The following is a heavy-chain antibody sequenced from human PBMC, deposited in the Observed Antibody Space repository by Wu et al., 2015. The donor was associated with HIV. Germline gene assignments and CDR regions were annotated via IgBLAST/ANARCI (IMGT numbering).Heavy chain of an antibody. D-gene: IGHD2-15*01. CDR1: GDTFSTSA. CDR3: ATGEEDQAALQY. Sequence: QVHLVQFGGEVKKPRSSVKVSCKASGDTFSTSAISWVRQTPGQGLQWMGGLIPIFGKADYARRFQGRVTITADESTSTVYMELRSLKSEDTAMYYCATGEEDQAALQYWGQGTLVTVSS. V-gene: IGHV1-69*12. J-gene: IGHJ1*01. CDR2: LIPIFGKA.